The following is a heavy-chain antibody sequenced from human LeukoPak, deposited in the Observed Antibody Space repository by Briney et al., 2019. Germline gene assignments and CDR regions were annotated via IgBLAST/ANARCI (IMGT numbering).Heavy chain of an antibody. CDR2: IYYSGST. Sequence: SETLSLTCTVSGGSISSYYWSWIRQPPGKGLEWIGYIYYSGSTNYNPSLKSRVTILADTSKNNFSLKQSPFTAAAPALDYLARQYTAMVTTEVGWFDPWGQGTLVTVSS. CDR3: ARQYTAMVTTEVGWFDP. J-gene: IGHJ5*02. D-gene: IGHD5-18*01. CDR1: GGSISSYY. V-gene: IGHV4-59*08.